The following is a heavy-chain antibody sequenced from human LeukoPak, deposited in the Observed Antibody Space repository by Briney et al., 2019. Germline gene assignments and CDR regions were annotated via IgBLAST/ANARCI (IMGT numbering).Heavy chain of an antibody. V-gene: IGHV3-30*01. CDR2: ISYDGSNK. CDR1: GFTFSSYA. Sequence: PGGSLRLSCAASGFTFSSYAMHWVRQAPGKGVEWVAVISYDGSNKYYADSVKGGFTISRDNSKNTLYLQMNSLRAEHTAVYYCARDRSYYCSGKDAFDIWGQGTMVTVSS. CDR3: ARDRSYYCSGKDAFDI. D-gene: IGHD3-10*01. J-gene: IGHJ3*02.